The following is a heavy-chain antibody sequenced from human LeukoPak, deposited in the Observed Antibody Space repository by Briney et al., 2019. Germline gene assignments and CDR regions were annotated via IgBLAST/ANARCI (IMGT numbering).Heavy chain of an antibody. CDR2: IYHSGST. Sequence: PSETLSLTCAVSGGSISSGGYSWSWIRQPPGKGLEWIGYIYHSGSTYYNPSLKSRVTISVDRSKNQFSLKLSSVTAADTAVYYCARARGYYDSSGYPNYYFDYWGQGTLVTVSS. J-gene: IGHJ4*02. V-gene: IGHV4-30-2*01. CDR1: GGSISSGGYS. CDR3: ARARGYYDSSGYPNYYFDY. D-gene: IGHD3-22*01.